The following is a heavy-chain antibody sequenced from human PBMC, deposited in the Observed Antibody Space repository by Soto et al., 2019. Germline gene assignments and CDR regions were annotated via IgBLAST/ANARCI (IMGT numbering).Heavy chain of an antibody. Sequence: QVQLVQSGAEVKKPGASVKVSCKASGCTFTSYYMHWVRQAPGQGLEWMGIINPSGGSTSYAQKFQGRVTMTRDTSTSTVYMELSSLRSEDTAVYYCARDRSSGYYYTQYSYWGQGTLVTVSS. CDR2: INPSGGST. CDR3: ARDRSSGYYYTQYSY. CDR1: GCTFTSYY. D-gene: IGHD3-22*01. J-gene: IGHJ4*02. V-gene: IGHV1-46*01.